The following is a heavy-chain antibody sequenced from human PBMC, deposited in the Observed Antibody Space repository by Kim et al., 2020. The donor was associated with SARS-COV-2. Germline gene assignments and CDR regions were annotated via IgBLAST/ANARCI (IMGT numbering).Heavy chain of an antibody. D-gene: IGHD6-6*01. CDR2: IYYSGST. V-gene: IGHV4-59*01. CDR3: ARGVYIAARPEWFDP. J-gene: IGHJ5*02. CDR1: GGSISSYY. Sequence: SETLSLTCTVSGGSISSYYWSWIRQPPGKGLEWIGYIYYSGSTNYNPSLKSRVTISVDTSKNQFSLKLSSVTAADTAVYYCARGVYIAARPEWFDPWGQGTLVTVSS.